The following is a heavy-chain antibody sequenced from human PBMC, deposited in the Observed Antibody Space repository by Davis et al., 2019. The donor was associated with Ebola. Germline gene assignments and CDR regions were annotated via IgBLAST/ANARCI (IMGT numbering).Heavy chain of an antibody. CDR2: IYYSGST. CDR1: GGSISSYY. J-gene: IGHJ4*02. Sequence: MPSETLSLTCAVYGGSISSYYWSWIRQPPGKGLEWIGYIYYSGSTNYNPSLKSRVTISVDTSKNQFSLKLSSVTAADTAVYYCARGGIAVAGPDYWGQGTLVTVSS. V-gene: IGHV4-59*08. CDR3: ARGGIAVAGPDY. D-gene: IGHD6-19*01.